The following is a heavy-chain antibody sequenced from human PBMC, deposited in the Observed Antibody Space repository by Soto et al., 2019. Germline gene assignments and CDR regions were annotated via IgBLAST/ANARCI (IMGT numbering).Heavy chain of an antibody. D-gene: IGHD5-12*01. CDR2: IKSKSEGGAT. J-gene: IGHJ4*02. CDR1: GFPFSHAW. CDR3: ATEHTHRGYDQKHN. V-gene: IGHV3-15*07. Sequence: GGSLRLSCATSGFPFSHAWMNWVRQVPGRGLEWVGLIKSKSEGGATDYAAPAKGRFTISRDDSKSTVFLQMDSLKTEDTAVYYCATEHTHRGYDQKHNWGQPALVSVS.